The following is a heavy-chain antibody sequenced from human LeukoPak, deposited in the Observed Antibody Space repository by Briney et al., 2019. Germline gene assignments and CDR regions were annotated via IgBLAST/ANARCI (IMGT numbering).Heavy chain of an antibody. Sequence: PGGSLRLSFAASGFTFSSYWMSWVRQAPGKGLEWVANIKQDGSEKYYVDSVKGRFTISRDNAKNSLYLQMNSLRAEDTAVYYCAREGGPYCSGGSCFPPNWGQGTLVTVSS. D-gene: IGHD2-15*01. CDR3: AREGGPYCSGGSCFPPN. V-gene: IGHV3-7*01. CDR1: GFTFSSYW. J-gene: IGHJ4*02. CDR2: IKQDGSEK.